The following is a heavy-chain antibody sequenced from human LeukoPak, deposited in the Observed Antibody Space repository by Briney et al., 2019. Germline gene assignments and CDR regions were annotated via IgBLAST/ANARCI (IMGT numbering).Heavy chain of an antibody. V-gene: IGHV3-21*04. CDR3: ARGPGFDWLDY. J-gene: IGHJ4*02. D-gene: IGHD3-9*01. Sequence: GGSLRLSCAASGFTFSSYSMNWVRQAPGKGLEWVSSISSSSSYIYYADSVKGRFTISRDNAKNSLYLQMNSLRAEGTAVYYCARGPGFDWLDYWGQGTLVTVSS. CDR1: GFTFSSYS. CDR2: ISSSSSYI.